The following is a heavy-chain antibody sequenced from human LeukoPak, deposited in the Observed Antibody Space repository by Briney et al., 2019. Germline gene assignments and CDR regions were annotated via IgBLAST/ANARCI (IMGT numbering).Heavy chain of an antibody. CDR1: GYTFTSYY. Sequence: ASVKVSCKASGYTFTSYYMHWVRQAPGQGLEWMGIINPSGGSTSYAQKFQGRVTMTRDTSTSTVYMELSSLRSEDTAVYYCARDGGGGMVSVLFDPWGQGNLVTVSS. CDR3: ARDGGGGMVSVLFDP. D-gene: IGHD3-3*01. V-gene: IGHV1-46*01. J-gene: IGHJ5*02. CDR2: INPSGGST.